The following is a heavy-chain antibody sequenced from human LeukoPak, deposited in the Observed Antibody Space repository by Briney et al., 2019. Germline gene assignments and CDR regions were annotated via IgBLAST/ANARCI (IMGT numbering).Heavy chain of an antibody. J-gene: IGHJ4*02. CDR1: GGSLITTNYY. CDR3: ARVSTGSNLGYGFDY. Sequence: PSETLSLTCTVSGGSLITTNYYWGWIRQPPGKGLEWIGGIYSSGRTYYNPSLKSRVTISVDTSKSQFSLKLRSVAAAETAVYYCARVSTGSNLGYGFDYWGQGTLVTVSS. D-gene: IGHD1-26*01. V-gene: IGHV4-39*02. CDR2: IYSSGRT.